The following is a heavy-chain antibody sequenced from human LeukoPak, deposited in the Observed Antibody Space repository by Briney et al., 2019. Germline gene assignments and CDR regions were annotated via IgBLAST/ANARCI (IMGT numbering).Heavy chain of an antibody. J-gene: IGHJ4*02. CDR2: TNEDASTT. CDR3: VRDLGGRSGY. D-gene: IGHD1-26*01. CDR1: GFTFSSYW. Sequence: GGSLRLSCAASGFTFSSYWMHWVRQAPGKGLVWVSRTNEDASTTNYADSVKGRFTISRDNAKNTLYLQMNSLRAEDTAVYYCVRDLGGRSGYWGQGTLITVSS. V-gene: IGHV3-74*01.